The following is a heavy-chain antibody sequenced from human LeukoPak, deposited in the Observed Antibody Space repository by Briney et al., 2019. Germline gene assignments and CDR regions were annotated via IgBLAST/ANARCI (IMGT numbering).Heavy chain of an antibody. D-gene: IGHD3-10*01. J-gene: IGHJ4*02. CDR2: ISGSGGST. V-gene: IGHV3-23*01. CDR1: GFTFSSYA. CDR3: AKAERPYYGSGSYDY. Sequence: PGGSLRLSCAASGFTFSSYAMSWVRQAPGKGLEWVSAISGSGGSTYYADSVKGRFTISRDNSKNTLYLQMNSLRAEDTAVYYCAKAERPYYGSGSYDYWGQGTLVTVSS.